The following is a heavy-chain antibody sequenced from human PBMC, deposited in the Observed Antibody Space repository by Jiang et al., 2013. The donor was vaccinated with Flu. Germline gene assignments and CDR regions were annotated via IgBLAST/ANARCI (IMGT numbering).Heavy chain of an antibody. CDR2: IYYSGST. CDR3: ARRDSSSWWGRRSLGAFDI. V-gene: IGHV4-39*01. D-gene: IGHD6-13*01. J-gene: IGHJ3*02. CDR1: GGSISSSSYY. Sequence: CTVSGGSISSSSYYWGWIRQPPGKGLEWIGSIYYSGSTYYNPSLKSRVTISVDTSKNQFSLKLSSVTAADTAVYYCARRDSSSWWGRRSLGAFDIWGQGTMVTVSS.